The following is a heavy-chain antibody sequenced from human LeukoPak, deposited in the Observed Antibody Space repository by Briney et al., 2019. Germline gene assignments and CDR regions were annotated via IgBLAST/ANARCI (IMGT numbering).Heavy chain of an antibody. Sequence: SETLSLTCAVYGGSFSGYYWSWIRQPPGEGLEWIGEINHSGSTNYNPSLKSRVTISVDTSKNQFSLKLSSVTAADTAVYYCASGDVVVRNYYYGMDVWGQGTTVTVSS. CDR1: GGSFSGYY. CDR2: INHSGST. CDR3: ASGDVVVRNYYYGMDV. V-gene: IGHV4-34*01. D-gene: IGHD2-2*01. J-gene: IGHJ6*02.